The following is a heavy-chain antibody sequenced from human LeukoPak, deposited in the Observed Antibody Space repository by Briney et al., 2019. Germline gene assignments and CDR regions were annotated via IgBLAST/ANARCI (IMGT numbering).Heavy chain of an antibody. D-gene: IGHD6-13*01. CDR3: AKDLLRYSSSPYYMDV. CDR1: GFTFDDYA. CDR2: ISWNSGSI. J-gene: IGHJ6*03. V-gene: IGHV3-9*01. Sequence: GGSLRLSCAASGFTFDDYAMHWARQAPGKGLEWVSGISWNSGSIGYADSVKGRFTISRDNAKNSLYLQMNSLRAEDTALYYCAKDLLRYSSSPYYMDVWGKGTTVTVSS.